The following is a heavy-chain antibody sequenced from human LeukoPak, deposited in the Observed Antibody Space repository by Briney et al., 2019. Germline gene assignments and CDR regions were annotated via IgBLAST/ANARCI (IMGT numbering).Heavy chain of an antibody. CDR1: GFTFSSYA. V-gene: IGHV3-23*01. Sequence: LGGSLRLSCAASGFTFSSYAMSWVRQAPGKGLEWVSAISGSGGSTYYADSVKGRFTISRDNSKNTLYLQMNSLRAEDTAVYYCAKDRAHDYVWGSYRYTVGYWGQGTLVTVSS. J-gene: IGHJ4*02. CDR2: ISGSGGST. D-gene: IGHD3-16*02. CDR3: AKDRAHDYVWGSYRYTVGY.